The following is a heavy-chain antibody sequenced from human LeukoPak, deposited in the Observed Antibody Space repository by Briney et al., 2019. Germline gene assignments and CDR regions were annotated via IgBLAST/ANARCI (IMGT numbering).Heavy chain of an antibody. D-gene: IGHD1-1*01. J-gene: IGHJ4*02. CDR3: ARDPELERGSFYY. CDR1: GFTVSSNY. CDR2: IYSGGST. V-gene: IGHV3-66*01. Sequence: QSGGSLRPSCAASGFTVSSNYMSWVRQAPGKGLEWVSVIYSGGSTYYADSVKGGFTISRDNSKNTLYLQMNSLRAEDTAVYYCARDPELERGSFYYWGQGTLVTVSS.